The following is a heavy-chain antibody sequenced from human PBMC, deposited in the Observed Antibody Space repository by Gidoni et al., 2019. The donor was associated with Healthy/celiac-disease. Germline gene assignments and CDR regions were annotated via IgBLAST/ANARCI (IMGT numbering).Heavy chain of an antibody. CDR2: IKQDGSEK. CDR3: ARGGYSYDPYYYYGMDV. V-gene: IGHV3-7*01. D-gene: IGHD5-18*01. Sequence: VQLVESGGGLFQPGGSLRLYCAASGFTFSRHWMSWVRQAPGKGLEWVANIKQDGSEKYYVDSVKGRFTISRDNAKNSLYLQMNSLRAEDTAVYYCARGGYSYDPYYYYGMDVWGQGTTVTVSS. J-gene: IGHJ6*02. CDR1: GFTFSRHW.